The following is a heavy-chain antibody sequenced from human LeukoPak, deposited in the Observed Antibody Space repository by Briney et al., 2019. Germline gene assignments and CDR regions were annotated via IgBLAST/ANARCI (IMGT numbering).Heavy chain of an antibody. J-gene: IGHJ6*02. D-gene: IGHD3-10*01. CDR3: ARDLVLLWFGELFPYGMDV. Sequence: SETLSLTCTVSGGSISSGGYYWSWIRQHPGKGLEWIGYIYYSGSTYYNPSLKSRVTISVDTSKNQFSLKLSSVTAADTAVYYCARDLVLLWFGELFPYGMDVWGQGTTVTVSS. V-gene: IGHV4-31*03. CDR2: IYYSGST. CDR1: GGSISSGGYY.